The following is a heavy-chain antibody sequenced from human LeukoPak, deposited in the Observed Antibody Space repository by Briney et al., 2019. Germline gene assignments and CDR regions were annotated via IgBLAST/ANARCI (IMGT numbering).Heavy chain of an antibody. CDR1: GFTFSNYW. CDR3: ARAGRVDY. CDR2: IKQDGSEK. V-gene: IGHV3-7*05. D-gene: IGHD1-26*01. J-gene: IGHJ4*02. Sequence: PGGSLRLSCAASGFTFSNYWMSWVRQAPGKGLEWVANIKQDGSEKYYGDSLKGRFTISRDNAKNSLYLQMNSLRVEDTAVYHCARAGRVDYWGQGTLVTVSS.